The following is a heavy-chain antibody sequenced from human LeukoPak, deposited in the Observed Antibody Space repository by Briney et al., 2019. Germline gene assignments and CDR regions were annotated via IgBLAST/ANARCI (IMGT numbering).Heavy chain of an antibody. CDR3: ARDGTRVASWGGYYSSFYYYGLDV. J-gene: IGHJ6*02. V-gene: IGHV4-31*03. D-gene: IGHD3-3*01. CDR2: ISNSGTT. CDR1: GDSISSGGYY. Sequence: PSETLSLTCPVSGDSISSGGYYWNWIRQHPGKGLEWIGHISNSGTTHYNPSLKSRVTISIDTSRNHFSLRLTSVTAADTAVYFCARDGTRVASWGGYYSSFYYYGLDVWGQGTTVTVSS.